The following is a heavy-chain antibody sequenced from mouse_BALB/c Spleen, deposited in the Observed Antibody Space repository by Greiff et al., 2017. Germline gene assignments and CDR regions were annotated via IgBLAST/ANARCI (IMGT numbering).Heavy chain of an antibody. CDR1: GYSFTGYY. V-gene: IGHV1-31*01. CDR3: ASKDDYDGGFDY. J-gene: IGHJ2*01. CDR2: INPYNGAT. Sequence: EVQLQESGPELVKPGASVKISCKASGYSFTGYYMHWVKQSHVKSLEWIGRINPYNGATSYNQNFKDKASLTVDKSSSTAYMELHSLTSEDSAVYYCASKDDYDGGFDYWGQGTTLTVSS. D-gene: IGHD2-4*01.